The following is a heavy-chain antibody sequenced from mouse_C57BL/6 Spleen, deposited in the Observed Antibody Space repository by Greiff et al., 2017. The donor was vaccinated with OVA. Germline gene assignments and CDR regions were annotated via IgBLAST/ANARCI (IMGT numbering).Heavy chain of an antibody. CDR3: ASQIYYDYDWYFDV. V-gene: IGHV1-26*01. D-gene: IGHD2-4*01. CDR2: INPNNGGT. CDR1: GYTFTDYY. Sequence: EVKLQQSGPELVKPGASVKISCKASGYTFTDYYMNWVKQSHGKSLEWIGDINPNNGGTSYNQKFKGKATLTVDKSSSTAYMELRSLTSEDSAVYYCASQIYYDYDWYFDVWGTGTTVTVSS. J-gene: IGHJ1*03.